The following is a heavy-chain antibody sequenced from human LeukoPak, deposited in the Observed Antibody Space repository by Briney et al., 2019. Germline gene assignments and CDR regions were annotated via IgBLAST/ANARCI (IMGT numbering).Heavy chain of an antibody. CDR3: AKDSGDYVGSFDY. D-gene: IGHD4-17*01. J-gene: IGHJ4*02. V-gene: IGHV3-23*01. CDR1: GFTFSSYA. Sequence: QPGGSLRLSCAASGFTFSSYAMSWVRQAPGEGLEWVSAISGSGGSTYYADSVKGRFTISRDNSKNTLYLQMNSLRAEDTAVYYCAKDSGDYVGSFDYWGQGTLVTVSS. CDR2: ISGSGGST.